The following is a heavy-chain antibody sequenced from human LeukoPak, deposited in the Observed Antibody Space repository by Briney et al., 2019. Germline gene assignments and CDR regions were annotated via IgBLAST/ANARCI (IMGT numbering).Heavy chain of an antibody. CDR2: IYPGDSDT. Sequence: GESLKISCKGSGYSFTSYWIGWVRQMPGKGLEWMGIIYPGDSDTRYSPSSQGQVTISADKSLSTAYLQWSSLKASDTAMYYCARNDFWSASWFDPWGQGTLVTVSS. CDR3: ARNDFWSASWFDP. V-gene: IGHV5-51*01. D-gene: IGHD3-3*01. J-gene: IGHJ5*02. CDR1: GYSFTSYW.